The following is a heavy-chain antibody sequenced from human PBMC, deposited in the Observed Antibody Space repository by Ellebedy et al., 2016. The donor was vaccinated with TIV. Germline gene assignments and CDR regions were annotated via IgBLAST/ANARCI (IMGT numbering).Heavy chain of an antibody. V-gene: IGHV5-51*01. Sequence: KVSCKGSGYSFTSYWIGWVRQMPGKGLEWMGIIYPGDSDTRYSPSFQGQVTISADKSISTAYLQWSSLKASDTAMYYCATPFTDYVWGSYSYWGQGTLVTVSS. J-gene: IGHJ4*02. CDR3: ATPFTDYVWGSYSY. CDR2: IYPGDSDT. D-gene: IGHD3-16*01. CDR1: GYSFTSYW.